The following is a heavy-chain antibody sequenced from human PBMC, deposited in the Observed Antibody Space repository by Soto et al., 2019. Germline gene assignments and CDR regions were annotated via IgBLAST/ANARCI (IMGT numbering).Heavy chain of an antibody. Sequence: GGSLRLSCAASGFTFDDYAMHWVRQAPGKGLEWVSGISWNSGSIGYADSVKGRFTISRDNAKNTLYLQMNSLRDEDTAVYYCARGSSSWQSLDYWGQGTLVTVSS. V-gene: IGHV3-9*01. D-gene: IGHD6-13*01. CDR2: ISWNSGSI. J-gene: IGHJ4*02. CDR3: ARGSSSWQSLDY. CDR1: GFTFDDYA.